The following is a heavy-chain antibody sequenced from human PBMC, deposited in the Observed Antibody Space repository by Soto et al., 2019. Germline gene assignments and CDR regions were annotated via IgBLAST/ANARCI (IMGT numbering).Heavy chain of an antibody. D-gene: IGHD2-21*01. CDR1: GFMFSDFA. V-gene: IGHV3-23*01. CDR3: AKRGSSGGDGGPFYVDH. J-gene: IGHJ4*01. CDR2: ISFSGNSP. Sequence: EVQLLESGGGLVQPGGSLRLSCAASGFMFSDFAMTWVRQVPGKGLEWVSSISFSGNSPYYADAVKGRFGISRDNSKNILYLQMHGLRADDTAIYYCAKRGSSGGDGGPFYVDHWGRGTQVTVSS.